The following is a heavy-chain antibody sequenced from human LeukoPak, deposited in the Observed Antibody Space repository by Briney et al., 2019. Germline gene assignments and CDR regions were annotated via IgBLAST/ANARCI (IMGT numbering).Heavy chain of an antibody. V-gene: IGHV4-4*07. CDR3: ATDDSYGLTY. CDR2: IYASGST. J-gene: IGHJ4*02. D-gene: IGHD5-18*01. CDR1: GASISSYY. Sequence: SVTLSLTCSVSGASISSYYWSWIRQPAGKGLEWIGRIYASGSTNYNPSLKSRVTMSLDTSKNQFSLIMSSVTAADTAVYYCATDDSYGLTYWGQGTLVTVSS.